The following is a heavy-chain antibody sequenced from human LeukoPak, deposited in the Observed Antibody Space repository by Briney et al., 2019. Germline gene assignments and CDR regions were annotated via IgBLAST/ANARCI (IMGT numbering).Heavy chain of an antibody. Sequence: ASVKVSCKASGYTFTSYGISWVRQAPGQGIECMGWISAYNGNTNYAQKLQGRVTMTTDTSTSTAYMELRSLRSDDTAVYYCARDLHRSISYYYDSSGYFGYWGQGTLVTVSS. CDR3: ARDLHRSISYYYDSSGYFGY. J-gene: IGHJ4*02. CDR2: ISAYNGNT. CDR1: GYTFTSYG. V-gene: IGHV1-18*01. D-gene: IGHD3-22*01.